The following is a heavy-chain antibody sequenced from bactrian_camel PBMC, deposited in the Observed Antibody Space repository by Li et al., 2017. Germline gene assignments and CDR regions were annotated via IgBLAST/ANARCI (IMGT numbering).Heavy chain of an antibody. CDR2: IFTGGPST. D-gene: IGHD7*01. Sequence: VESGGGLVQPGGSLRLSCAASGYSYTAISMAWFRQASGKEREAVATIFTGGPSTYYAASVKGRFTISQDNAKNTLYLQLNSLKSEDTAPYYCTTANATGGLKYWGQGTQVTVS. V-gene: IGHV3S54*01. J-gene: IGHJ4*01. CDR3: TTANATGGLKY. CDR1: GYSYTAIS.